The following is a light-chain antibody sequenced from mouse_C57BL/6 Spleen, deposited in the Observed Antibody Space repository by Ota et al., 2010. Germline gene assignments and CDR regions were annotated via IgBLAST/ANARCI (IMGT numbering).Light chain of an antibody. J-gene: IGKJ2*01. CDR2: LAS. CDR3: QHSRXFRTR. CDR1: KSVSTSGYSY. V-gene: IGKV3-12*01. Sequence: DIVLTQSPASLAVSLGQRATISCRASKSVSTSGYSYMHWYQQKPGQPPKLLIYLASNLESRGPCQVQCSGWDXLRPVNDPIXWRGDAATXYXQHSRXFRTRFGG.